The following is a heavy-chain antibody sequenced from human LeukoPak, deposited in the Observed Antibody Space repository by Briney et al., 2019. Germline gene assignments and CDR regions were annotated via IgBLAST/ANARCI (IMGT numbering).Heavy chain of an antibody. CDR1: GGSISSSSYY. V-gene: IGHV4-39*07. CDR2: INHSGST. CDR3: ARGWRWLQRGAPFHY. D-gene: IGHD5-24*01. J-gene: IGHJ4*02. Sequence: SETLSLTCTVSGGSISSSSYYWGWIRQPPGKGLEWIGEINHSGSTNYNPSLKSRVTISVDTSKNQFSLKLSSVTAADTAVYYCARGWRWLQRGAPFHYWGQGTLVTVSS.